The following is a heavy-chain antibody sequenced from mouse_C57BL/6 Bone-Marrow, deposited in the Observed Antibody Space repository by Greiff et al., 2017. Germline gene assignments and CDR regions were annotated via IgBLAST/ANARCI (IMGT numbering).Heavy chain of an antibody. Sequence: VKLQQPGAELVKPGASVKLSCKASGYTFTSYWMHWVKQRPGQGLEWIGMIHPNSGSTNYNEKFKSKATLTVDKSSSTAYMQLSSLTSEDSAVYYCARDGYYGEYYWGQGTTLTVSS. CDR2: IHPNSGST. CDR1: GYTFTSYW. D-gene: IGHD2-3*01. CDR3: ARDGYYGEYY. V-gene: IGHV1-64*01. J-gene: IGHJ2*01.